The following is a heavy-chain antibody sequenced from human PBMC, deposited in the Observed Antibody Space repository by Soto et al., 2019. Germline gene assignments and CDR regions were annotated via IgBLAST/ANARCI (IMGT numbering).Heavy chain of an antibody. CDR1: GFNFGNYA. CDR3: AKDFIPRNSIYDPFDI. J-gene: IGHJ3*02. D-gene: IGHD2-21*01. Sequence: EVQLLESGGGLVQPGGSVEVSCRASGFNFGNYAMSWVRQAPGKGPEWVSGVGGDASDTHYADSVRGRFTISRDNSKNTLYLHMNSLRAEDTAIYFCAKDFIPRNSIYDPFDIWGQGTTVSVSS. CDR2: VGGDASDT. V-gene: IGHV3-23*01.